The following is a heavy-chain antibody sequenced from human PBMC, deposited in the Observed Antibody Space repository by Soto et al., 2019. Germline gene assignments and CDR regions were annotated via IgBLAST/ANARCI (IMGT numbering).Heavy chain of an antibody. J-gene: IGHJ5*02. D-gene: IGHD2-2*01. Sequence: ASVKVSCKASGYTFTSYAMHWVRQAPGQRLEWMGWINAGNGNTKYSQKLQGRVTITRDTSASTDYMELSSLRSEDTDVNYCERFRVAWQDIVVVPAAMGGWFDPWGQGTLVTVSS. CDR3: ERFRVAWQDIVVVPAAMGGWFDP. CDR1: GYTFTSYA. V-gene: IGHV1-3*01. CDR2: INAGNGNT.